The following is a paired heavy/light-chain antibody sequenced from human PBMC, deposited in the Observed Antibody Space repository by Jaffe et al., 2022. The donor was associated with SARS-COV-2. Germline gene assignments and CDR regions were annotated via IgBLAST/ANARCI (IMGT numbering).Light chain of an antibody. J-gene: IGKJ4*01. Sequence: DIQMTQSPSSLSASVGDRVTITCRASQDISSSLAWYQQKPGKAPKSLIYTASNLLSGVPSRFSGSGSGTDFTLTISGLQPEDFATYYCQQYKSYPLTLGGGTQVETK. CDR2: TAS. CDR3: QQYKSYPLT. V-gene: IGKV1D-16*01. CDR1: QDISSS.
Heavy chain of an antibody. D-gene: IGHD6-19*01. CDR1: GFTFSSHW. CDR2: INQGGSDK. Sequence: EVQLVESGGGLVQPGGSLRLSCAASGFTFSSHWMTWVRQGPGKGPEWVANINQGGSDKYYVDSVTGRFTISRDNAKNSLYLQMNSLRADDTAVYYCARTDPYNSGWFDQWGQGTLVTVSS. V-gene: IGHV3-7*03. J-gene: IGHJ5*02. CDR3: ARTDPYNSGWFDQ.